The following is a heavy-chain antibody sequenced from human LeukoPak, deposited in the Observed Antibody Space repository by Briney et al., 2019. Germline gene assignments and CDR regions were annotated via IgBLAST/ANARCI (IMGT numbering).Heavy chain of an antibody. V-gene: IGHV3-74*01. CDR2: IHRDGSSP. Sequence: PGGSLRLSCAASGFTFSSHWMHWVRQAPGKGLVWVSRIHRDGSSPSYADSVKGRFTISRDNAKNTLYLQMNSLRAEDTAVYYCARDLDSTGRWDTDYWGQGTLVTVSS. J-gene: IGHJ4*02. CDR3: ARDLDSTGRWDTDY. CDR1: GFTFSSHW. D-gene: IGHD6-19*01.